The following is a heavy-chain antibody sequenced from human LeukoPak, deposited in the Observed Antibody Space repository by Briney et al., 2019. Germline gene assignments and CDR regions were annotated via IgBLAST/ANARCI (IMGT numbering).Heavy chain of an antibody. CDR3: ASGQYSSGWYFDY. D-gene: IGHD6-19*01. Sequence: PSETLSLTCTVSGGSVSSGSYYWSWIRQPPGKGLEWIGYIYYSGSTNYNPSLKSRVTISVDTSKNQFSLKLSSVTAADTAVYYCASGQYSSGWYFDYWGQGTLVTVSS. V-gene: IGHV4-61*01. CDR1: GGSVSSGSYY. J-gene: IGHJ4*02. CDR2: IYYSGST.